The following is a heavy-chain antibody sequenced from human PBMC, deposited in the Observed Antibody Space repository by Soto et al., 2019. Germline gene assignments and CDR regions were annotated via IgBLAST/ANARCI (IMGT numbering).Heavy chain of an antibody. CDR1: GFTFGDYA. J-gene: IGHJ4*02. V-gene: IGHV3-49*03. D-gene: IGHD1-7*01. Sequence: HPGGSLRLSCTASGFTFGDYAMSWFRQAPGKGLEWVGFIRSKAYGGTTEYAASVKGRFTISRDDSKSIAYLQMNSLKTEDTAVYYCTRAGNWYNWNSKYYFDYWGQGTLVTVSS. CDR2: IRSKAYGGTT. CDR3: TRAGNWYNWNSKYYFDY.